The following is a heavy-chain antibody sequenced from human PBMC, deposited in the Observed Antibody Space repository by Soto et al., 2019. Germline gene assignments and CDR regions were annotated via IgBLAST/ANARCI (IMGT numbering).Heavy chain of an antibody. Sequence: SETLSLTCTVSGGSISPYYWSWIRQTPGKGLEWIAYIYYSGSTNYNPSLKSRVTISVDTSKNQCSLKLSSVTAADTAVYYCARASYFADSFGYFLDSWGQGTLVTVSS. CDR3: ARASYFADSFGYFLDS. CDR2: IYYSGST. D-gene: IGHD3-22*01. CDR1: GGSISPYY. J-gene: IGHJ4*02. V-gene: IGHV4-59*01.